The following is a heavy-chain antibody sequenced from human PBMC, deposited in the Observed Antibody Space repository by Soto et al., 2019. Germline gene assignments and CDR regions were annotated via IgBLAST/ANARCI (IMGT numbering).Heavy chain of an antibody. CDR1: GFSFSNYW. V-gene: IGHV3-74*01. CDR2: TNEDGSRT. Sequence: PGGSLRLACSASGFSFSNYWMHWVRQAPGKGLVWVSRTNEDGSRTDYADSVQGRFTISRDNANNALYLHMNSLRAEDMAIYYFTTDATSEMDNWGQGVLLTVSS. D-gene: IGHD2-2*01. J-gene: IGHJ4*02. CDR3: TTDATSEMDN.